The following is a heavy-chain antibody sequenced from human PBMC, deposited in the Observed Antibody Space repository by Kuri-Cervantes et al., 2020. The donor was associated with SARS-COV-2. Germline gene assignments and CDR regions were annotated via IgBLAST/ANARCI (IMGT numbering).Heavy chain of an antibody. V-gene: IGHV3-23*01. D-gene: IGHD3-22*01. CDR2: ISGSGGSK. CDR1: GFTFSSYA. Sequence: GESLKISCAASGFTFSSYAMSWVRQAPGKGLEWVSAISGSGGSKYYADSVKGRFTISRDNSKNTLYLQMNSLRAEDTAVYYCASPPEYDSSGSPFDYWGQGTLVTVSS. CDR3: ASPPEYDSSGSPFDY. J-gene: IGHJ4*02.